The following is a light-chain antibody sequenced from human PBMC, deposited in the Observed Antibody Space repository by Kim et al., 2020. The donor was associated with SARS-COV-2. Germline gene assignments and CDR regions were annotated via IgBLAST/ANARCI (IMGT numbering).Light chain of an antibody. CDR1: SLRSYY. CDR3: NSRDSSGNHHYV. Sequence: SSELTQDPAVSVALGQTVRITCQGDSLRSYYASWYQQKPGQAPVLVIYGKNNRHSGIPDRFSGSSSGNTASLTITGAQAEDEADYYCNSRDSSGNHHYVF. V-gene: IGLV3-19*01. CDR2: GKN. J-gene: IGLJ1*01.